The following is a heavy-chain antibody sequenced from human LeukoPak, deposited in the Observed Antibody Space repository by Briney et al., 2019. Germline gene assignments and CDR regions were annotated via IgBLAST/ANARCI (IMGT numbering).Heavy chain of an antibody. CDR1: GFTFSSYA. D-gene: IGHD2-2*02. CDR3: ARGLRDCTSTSCFTYWYFDL. CDR2: INSNGGTT. V-gene: IGHV3-64*01. Sequence: GGSLRLSCAASGFTFSSYAMHWVRQAPGKGLEYVSTINSNGGTTYYANLKGRFTISRDNSKNTLYLQMGSLRAEDMAVYYCARGLRDCTSTSCFTYWYFDLWGRGTLVTVSS. J-gene: IGHJ2*01.